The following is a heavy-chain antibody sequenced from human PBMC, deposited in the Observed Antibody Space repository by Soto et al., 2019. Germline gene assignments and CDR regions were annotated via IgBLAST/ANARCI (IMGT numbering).Heavy chain of an antibody. Sequence: QVQLVQSGAEVKKPGASVKVSCKASGYSFTDYYMHWARQAPGQGLEWMGWINPNSGGTNYAQKFQGWVTMTRDTSISTAYMALSRLRSDDTAVYYCARGGTYAYALQIWGQGTMVTVSS. J-gene: IGHJ3*02. CDR3: ARGGTYAYALQI. CDR2: INPNSGGT. D-gene: IGHD1-26*01. V-gene: IGHV1-2*04. CDR1: GYSFTDYY.